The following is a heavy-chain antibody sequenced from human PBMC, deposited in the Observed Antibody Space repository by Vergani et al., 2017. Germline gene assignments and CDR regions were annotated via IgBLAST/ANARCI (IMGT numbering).Heavy chain of an antibody. J-gene: IGHJ3*02. CDR3: AKGSKFVTGYYNSAFDI. D-gene: IGHD3-9*01. CDR1: GFTFDDYA. Sequence: EVQLVESGGGLVQPGRSLRLSCAASGFTFDDYAMHWVRQAPGKGLEWVSGISWNSGSIGYADSVKGRFTISRDNAKNALYLQMTSLRAEDTALYYCAKGSKFVTGYYNSAFDIWGQGTMVTVSS. CDR2: ISWNSGSI. V-gene: IGHV3-9*01.